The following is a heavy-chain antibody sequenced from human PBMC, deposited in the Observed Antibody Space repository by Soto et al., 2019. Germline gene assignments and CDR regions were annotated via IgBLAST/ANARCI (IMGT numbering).Heavy chain of an antibody. D-gene: IGHD2-2*01. J-gene: IGHJ6*03. CDR1: GFTFSDYG. Sequence: QVQLVESGGGVVQPGRSLRLSCAASGFTFSDYGIHWVRQAPGKGLEWVGVMSYDGSAKYSSDSVKGRFTISRDISKNTLYLQVKSLRTEDTAVYYCAKEDIVVVPNGDYYNYMDVSGKGTTVTVSS. CDR3: AKEDIVVVPNGDYYNYMDV. CDR2: MSYDGSAK. V-gene: IGHV3-30*18.